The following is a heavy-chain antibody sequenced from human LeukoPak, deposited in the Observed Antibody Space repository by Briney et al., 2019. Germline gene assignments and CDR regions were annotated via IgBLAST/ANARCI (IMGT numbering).Heavy chain of an antibody. D-gene: IGHD1-1*01. Sequence: GGSLGLSCAASGFTFSSYVMTWVRQAPGKGLEWVSRISGSGDTTYYADSVKGHFTIFRDNSKSMLYLQMNSVRAEDTAVYYCAKAGSKWYRGNDCTYWGQGTLVTVSS. V-gene: IGHV3-23*01. J-gene: IGHJ4*02. CDR3: AKAGSKWYRGNDCTY. CDR1: GFTFSSYV. CDR2: ISGSGDTT.